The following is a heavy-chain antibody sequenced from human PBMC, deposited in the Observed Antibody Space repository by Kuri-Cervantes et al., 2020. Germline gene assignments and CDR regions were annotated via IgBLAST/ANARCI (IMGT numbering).Heavy chain of an antibody. D-gene: IGHD3-10*01. J-gene: IGHJ6*02. CDR3: ARSDLYGSGSYGYYYGMDV. CDR1: GYALTELS. V-gene: IGHV1-18*01. CDR2: ISAYNGNT. Sequence: ASVKVSCKVSGYALTELSMHWVRQAPGKGLEWMGWISAYNGNTNYAQKLQGRVTMTTDTSTSTAYMELRSLRSDDTAVYYCARSDLYGSGSYGYYYGMDVWGQGTTVTVSS.